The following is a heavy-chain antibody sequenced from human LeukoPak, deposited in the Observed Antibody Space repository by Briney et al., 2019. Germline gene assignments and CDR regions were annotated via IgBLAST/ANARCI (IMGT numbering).Heavy chain of an antibody. CDR3: ATVFEYNGGFYENHYFDN. J-gene: IGHJ4*02. D-gene: IGHD2-8*01. V-gene: IGHV3-23*01. CDR2: ILGSGGTT. Sequence: GGSLRLSCAGSGFTFSKSAMVWVRQAPGAGLEWASFILGSGGTTFYAASVKGRFTVSRDNSKNTLFLRMDSLRAEDTALYYCATVFEYNGGFYENHYFDNWGQGTLVTVSS. CDR1: GFTFSKSA.